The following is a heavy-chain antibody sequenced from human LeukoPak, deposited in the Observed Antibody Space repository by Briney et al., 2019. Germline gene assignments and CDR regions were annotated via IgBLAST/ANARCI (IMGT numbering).Heavy chain of an antibody. D-gene: IGHD2-2*01. J-gene: IGHJ5*02. Sequence: GGSLRLSCAASGFTFSSYAMSWVRQAPGKRLEWVSAISGSGGSTYYADSVKGRFTISRDNSKNTLYLQMNSLRAEDTAVYYCAKDPRYCSSTSCPNWFDPWGQGTLVTVSS. CDR3: AKDPRYCSSTSCPNWFDP. CDR1: GFTFSSYA. V-gene: IGHV3-23*01. CDR2: ISGSGGST.